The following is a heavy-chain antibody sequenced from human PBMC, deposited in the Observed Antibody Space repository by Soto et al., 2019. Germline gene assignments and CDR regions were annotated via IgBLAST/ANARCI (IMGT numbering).Heavy chain of an antibody. CDR1: GFTFSSYA. V-gene: IGHV3-23*01. D-gene: IGHD6-19*01. CDR3: AKVPSLAVAGYFDY. CDR2: ISGSGGST. J-gene: IGHJ4*02. Sequence: PGGSLRLSCAASGFTFSSYAMSWVRQAPGKGLKWVSAISGSGGSTYYADSVKGRFTISRDNSKNALYLQMNSLRAEDTAVYYCAKVPSLAVAGYFDYWGQGTLVTVSS.